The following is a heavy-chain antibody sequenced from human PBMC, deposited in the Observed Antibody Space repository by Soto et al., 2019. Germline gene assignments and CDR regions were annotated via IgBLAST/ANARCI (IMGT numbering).Heavy chain of an antibody. Sequence: QVQLQESGPGLVKSSETLSLTCTVSGGSISGYYWSWIRQPVGKGLEWIGRLYTMGSTNYNPSLQSRVTMSVDTSKNEFSLKVSSVTAADTAVYFCARVRDYGLGTNRHYYGMDVWGQGTTVTVSS. CDR1: GGSISGYY. CDR3: ARVRDYGLGTNRHYYGMDV. CDR2: LYTMGST. J-gene: IGHJ6*02. V-gene: IGHV4-4*07. D-gene: IGHD3-10*01.